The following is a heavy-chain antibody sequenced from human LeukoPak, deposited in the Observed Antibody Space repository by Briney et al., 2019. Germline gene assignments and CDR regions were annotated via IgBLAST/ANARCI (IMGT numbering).Heavy chain of an antibody. CDR1: GYTFTGYY. V-gene: IGHV1-2*06. Sequence: ASVKVSCKASGYTFTGYYMHWVRQAPGQGLEWMGRINPNSGGTNYAQKFQGRVTMTRDTSISTAYMELSRLRSDGTAVYYCARGPGPIARSRFDPWGQGTLVTVSS. CDR2: INPNSGGT. CDR3: ARGPGPIARSRFDP. J-gene: IGHJ5*02. D-gene: IGHD6-6*01.